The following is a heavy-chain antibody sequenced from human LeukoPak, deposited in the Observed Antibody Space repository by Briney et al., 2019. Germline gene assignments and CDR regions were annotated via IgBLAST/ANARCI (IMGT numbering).Heavy chain of an antibody. CDR2: IWYDGTNK. D-gene: IGHD3-9*01. CDR1: GFTFSTYG. J-gene: IGHJ5*02. Sequence: GGSLRLSCAASGFTFSTYGMHWVRQAPGKGLEWVAVIWYDGTNKYYADSVKGRFTISRDNSKNTLCLQMNSLRAEDTAVYYCARRYFDSGNWFDPWGQGTLVTVSS. CDR3: ARRYFDSGNWFDP. V-gene: IGHV3-33*01.